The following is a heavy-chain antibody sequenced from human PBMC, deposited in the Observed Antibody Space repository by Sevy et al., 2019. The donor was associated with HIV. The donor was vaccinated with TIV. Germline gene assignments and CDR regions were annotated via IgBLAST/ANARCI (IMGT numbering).Heavy chain of an antibody. CDR1: GFTFITYA. CDR2: ITSSASTT. CDR3: TKDAGWPL. J-gene: IGHJ4*02. V-gene: IGHV3-23*01. Sequence: GGSLRLSCKPSGFTFITYAMNWVRQAPGKGLEWVSGITSSASTTYYADSVKGRFTISRDNSKNTLYLQMNNLRAEDTAVYYCTKDAGWPLWGQGTLVTVSS. D-gene: IGHD3-9*01.